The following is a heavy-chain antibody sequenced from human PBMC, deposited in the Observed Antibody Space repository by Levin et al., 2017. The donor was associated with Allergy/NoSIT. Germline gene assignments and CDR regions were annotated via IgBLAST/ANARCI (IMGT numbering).Heavy chain of an antibody. J-gene: IGHJ4*02. CDR1: GFTFSSYS. CDR3: ARDSIAARFDY. CDR2: ISSSSSYI. Sequence: GESLKISCAASGFTFSSYSMNWVRQAPGKGLEWVSSISSSSSYIYYADSVKGRFTISRDNAKNSLYLQMNSLRAEDTAVYYCARDSIAARFDYWGQGTLVTVSS. D-gene: IGHD6-6*01. V-gene: IGHV3-21*01.